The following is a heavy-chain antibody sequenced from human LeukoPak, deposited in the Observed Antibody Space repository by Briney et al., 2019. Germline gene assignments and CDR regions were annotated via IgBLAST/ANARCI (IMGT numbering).Heavy chain of an antibody. CDR2: INHSGST. CDR3: ARGRQQWATKYYYYSYYRDA. V-gene: IGHV4-34*01. Sequence: PSETLSLTCAVYGGSFSGYYWSWIRQPPGKGLEWIGEINHSGSTNYNPSLKSRVTISVDTSKNQFSLKLSSVTAADTAVYYCARGRQQWATKYYYYSYYRDARGKGTTVTVSS. CDR1: GGSFSGYY. D-gene: IGHD6-19*01. J-gene: IGHJ6*03.